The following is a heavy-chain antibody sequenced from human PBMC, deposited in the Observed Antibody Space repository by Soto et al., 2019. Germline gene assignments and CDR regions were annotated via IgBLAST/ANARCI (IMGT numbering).Heavy chain of an antibody. CDR3: GGGHYFSDY. CDR1: GFTFSSYG. J-gene: IGHJ4*02. V-gene: IGHV3-30*03. CDR2: ISNDGSNK. D-gene: IGHD3-16*01. Sequence: QVQLVESGGGVVQRGRSLRLSCAASGFTFSSYGMHWVRQAPGKGLEWVALISNDGSNKYYVDSVKGRFTISRDNSKNTLYLQMNSLRAEDTAVYYCGGGHYFSDYWGQGTLITVSS.